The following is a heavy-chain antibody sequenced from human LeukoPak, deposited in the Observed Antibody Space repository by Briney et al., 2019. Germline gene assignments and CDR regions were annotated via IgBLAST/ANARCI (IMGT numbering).Heavy chain of an antibody. CDR1: GFTFSSYS. J-gene: IGHJ4*02. CDR2: ISSSSSYI. Sequence: PGGSLRFSCAASGFTFSSYSMNWVRQAPGKGLEWVSSISSSSSYIYYADSVKGRFTISRDNVKNLLYLQMNSLRAEDTAVYYCARVQRGIAVALDYWGQGTLATVSS. CDR3: ARVQRGIAVALDY. V-gene: IGHV3-21*01. D-gene: IGHD6-19*01.